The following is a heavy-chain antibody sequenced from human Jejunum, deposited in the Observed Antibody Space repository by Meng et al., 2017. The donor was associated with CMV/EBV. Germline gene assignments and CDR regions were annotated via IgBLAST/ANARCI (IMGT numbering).Heavy chain of an antibody. V-gene: IGHV3-15*07. CDR3: IADVPEYVPQVDY. CDR1: VFPFDTAW. J-gene: IGHJ4*02. CDR2: IKSKGDGETR. Sequence: SVFPFDTAWLHWVRQAPGKGLDWVARIKSKGDGETRDYAAPVKGRFTISRDDSENKVFLQMNSLKTDDTAVYYCIADVPEYVPQVDYWGQGSLVTVSS. D-gene: IGHD6-6*01.